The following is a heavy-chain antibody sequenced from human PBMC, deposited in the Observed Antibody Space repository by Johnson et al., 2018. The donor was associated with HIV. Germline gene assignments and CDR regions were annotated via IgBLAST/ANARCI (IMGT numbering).Heavy chain of an antibody. CDR3: ARDATPSRPGDAFDI. V-gene: IGHV3-11*06. CDR2: ISSSGSTS. J-gene: IGHJ3*02. Sequence: AASGFTFSDYYMSWIRQAPGKGLEWVSYISSSGSTSYADSVKGRFTISRDNAKNTLYLQMNSLRAEDTAVYYCARDATPSRPGDAFDIWGQGTMVTVSS. CDR1: GFTFSDYY.